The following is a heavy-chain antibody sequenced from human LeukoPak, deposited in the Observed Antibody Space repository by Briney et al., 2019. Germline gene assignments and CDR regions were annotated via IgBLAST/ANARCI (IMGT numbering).Heavy chain of an antibody. J-gene: IGHJ4*02. CDR2: IKHDGSEK. V-gene: IGHV3-7*01. D-gene: IGHD2-21*01. CDR3: ARLIPSLFCSDATGDSGY. CDR1: GFTFETYW. Sequence: PGGSLRLSCADSGFTFETYWMGWVRQAPGKGLEWVANIKHDGSEKYYVDSVKGRFTISRDNARKSLFLEMNSLRAEDTAVYFCARLIPSLFCSDATGDSGYWGQGTLVTVSS.